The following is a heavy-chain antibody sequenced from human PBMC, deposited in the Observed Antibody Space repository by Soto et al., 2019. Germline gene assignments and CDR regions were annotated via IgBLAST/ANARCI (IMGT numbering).Heavy chain of an antibody. D-gene: IGHD4-17*01. Sequence: QLELQESGSGLVKPSQTLTLTCGVSGGSISSGGYSWSWIRQPPGKGLEWIGYIYQGGSTYYNPSLKSRGTISVDRSKNQFSLKLISVTAADTAVYYCARARGHGDYFNYYYYGMDVWGQGTTVTVSS. V-gene: IGHV4-30-2*01. CDR1: GGSISSGGYS. J-gene: IGHJ6*02. CDR3: ARARGHGDYFNYYYYGMDV. CDR2: IYQGGST.